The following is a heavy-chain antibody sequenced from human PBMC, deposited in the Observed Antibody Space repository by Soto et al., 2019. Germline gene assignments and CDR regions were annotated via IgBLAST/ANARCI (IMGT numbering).Heavy chain of an antibody. J-gene: IGHJ4*02. D-gene: IGHD2-21*02. CDR2: ISGSGGST. V-gene: IGHV3-23*01. CDR1: GFTFSSYA. Sequence: EVQLLESGGGLVQPGGSLRLSCAASGFTFSSYAMSWVRQAPGKGLEWVSAISGSGGSTYYADSVKGRFTISRDNSKNTLYLQMNSLRAEDTAVYYCASQPNGDYYSEIDYWGQGTLVTVSS. CDR3: ASQPNGDYYSEIDY.